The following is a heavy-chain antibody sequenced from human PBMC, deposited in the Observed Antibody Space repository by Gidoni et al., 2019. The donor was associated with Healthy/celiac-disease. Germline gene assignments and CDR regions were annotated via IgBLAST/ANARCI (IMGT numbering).Heavy chain of an antibody. CDR1: GFTFDDYA. Sequence: EVQLVESGGGLVQPGRSLRLSCAASGFTFDDYAMHWVRQAPGKGLEWVSGISWNSGSIGYADSVKGRFTISRDNAKNSLYLQMNSLRAEDTALYYCAKDWYQLLGSNAFDIWGQGTMVTVSS. V-gene: IGHV3-9*01. CDR2: ISWNSGSI. CDR3: AKDWYQLLGSNAFDI. J-gene: IGHJ3*02. D-gene: IGHD2-2*01.